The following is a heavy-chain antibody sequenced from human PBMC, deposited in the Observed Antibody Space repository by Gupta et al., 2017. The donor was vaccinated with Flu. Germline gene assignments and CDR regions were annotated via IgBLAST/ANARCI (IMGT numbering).Heavy chain of an antibody. V-gene: IGHV3-23*01. Sequence: VRQAPGKGLEWVSAISGSGGSTYYADSVKGRFTISRDNSKNTLYLQMNSLRAEDTAVYYCAKAPDRAYYDDSSGYQPLDYWGQGTLVTVSS. D-gene: IGHD3-22*01. J-gene: IGHJ4*02. CDR3: AKAPDRAYYDDSSGYQPLDY. CDR2: ISGSGGST.